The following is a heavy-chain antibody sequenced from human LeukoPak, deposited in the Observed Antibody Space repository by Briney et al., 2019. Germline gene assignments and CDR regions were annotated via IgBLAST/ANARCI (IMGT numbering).Heavy chain of an antibody. J-gene: IGHJ4*02. CDR2: ISSSSSYI. V-gene: IGHV3-21*01. CDR3: ARGVHYYDSSGYYAPY. D-gene: IGHD3-22*01. CDR1: GFTFSSYS. Sequence: GGSLRLSRAASGFTFSSYSMNWVRQAPGKGLEWVSSISSSSSYIYYADSVKGRFTISRDNAKNSLYLQMNSLRAEDTAVYYCARGVHYYDSSGYYAPYWGQGTLVTVSS.